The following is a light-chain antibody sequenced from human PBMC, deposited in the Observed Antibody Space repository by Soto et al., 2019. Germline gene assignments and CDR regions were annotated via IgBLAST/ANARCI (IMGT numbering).Light chain of an antibody. J-gene: IGLJ2*01. CDR2: DVS. CDR3: SSYTSSSSVV. V-gene: IGLV2-14*03. CDR1: SSDVGGYNY. Sequence: QPALTQPASVSGSPGQSITISCTGTSSDVGGYNYVSWYQLHPGKPPKLMIYDVSIRPSGVSNRFSGSKSGNTASLTISGLQAEDETDYYCSSYTSSSSVVFGGGTQLTVL.